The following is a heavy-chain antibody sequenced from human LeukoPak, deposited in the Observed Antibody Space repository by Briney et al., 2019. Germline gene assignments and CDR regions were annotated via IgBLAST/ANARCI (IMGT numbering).Heavy chain of an antibody. CDR3: ARQASPNQYCSSTSCPYYFDY. CDR1: GYSFTSYW. CDR2: IYPGDSDT. V-gene: IGHV5-51*01. D-gene: IGHD2-2*01. J-gene: IGHJ4*02. Sequence: GESLKISCKGSGYSFTSYWIGWVRQMPGKGLEWMGIIYPGDSDTRDSPSLQGQVTISADKSISTAYLQWSSLKASDTAMYYCARQASPNQYCSSTSCPYYFDYWAREPWSPSP.